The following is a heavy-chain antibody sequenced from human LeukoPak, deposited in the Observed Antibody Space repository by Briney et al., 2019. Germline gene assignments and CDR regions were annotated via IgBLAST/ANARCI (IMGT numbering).Heavy chain of an antibody. CDR2: ISQSGST. CDR3: ARAHGWLDP. J-gene: IGHJ5*02. V-gene: IGHV4-38-2*01. CDR1: GGSFSGYY. Sequence: SETLSLTCAVYGGSFSGYYWSWIRQAPGKRLEWLGSISQSGSTYDNPSLKSRVTLSVDTSKNQVSLKLSSVTAADTAVYYCARAHGWLDPWGQGTLVTVSS.